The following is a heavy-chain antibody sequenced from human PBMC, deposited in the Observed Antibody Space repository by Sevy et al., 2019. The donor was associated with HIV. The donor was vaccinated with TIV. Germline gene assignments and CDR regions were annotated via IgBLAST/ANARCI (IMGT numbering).Heavy chain of an antibody. V-gene: IGHV3-30-3*01. D-gene: IGHD3-9*01. CDR1: GFTFSSYA. Sequence: GGSLRLSCAASGFTFSSYAMHWVRQAPGKGLEWVAVISYDGSNKYYADSVKGRFTISRDNSKNTLYLQMNSLRAEDTAVYYCARVLISNVLRYFDWLFPFDYWGQGTLVTVSS. J-gene: IGHJ4*02. CDR3: ARVLISNVLRYFDWLFPFDY. CDR2: ISYDGSNK.